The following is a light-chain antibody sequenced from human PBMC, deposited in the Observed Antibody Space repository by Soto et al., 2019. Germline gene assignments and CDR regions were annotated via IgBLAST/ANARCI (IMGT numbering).Light chain of an antibody. V-gene: IGLV2-11*01. Sequence: QSALTQPRSVSGSPGQSVTISCTGTSSDVGDYNYVSWYQQHPGKAPKVMIYDVSRRPSGVPDRFSGSKSGNTASLTISGLQAEDDADYYCCSYAGSYTFWVFGGGTKLTVL. CDR2: DVS. CDR1: SSDVGDYNY. CDR3: CSYAGSYTFWV. J-gene: IGLJ3*02.